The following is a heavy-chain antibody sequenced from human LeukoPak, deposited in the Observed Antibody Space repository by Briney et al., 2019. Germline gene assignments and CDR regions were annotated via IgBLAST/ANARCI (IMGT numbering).Heavy chain of an antibody. CDR2: IRYDGSNK. CDR3: AKDKPPYYYDSSGLDY. CDR1: GFTFSSYG. V-gene: IGHV3-30*02. Sequence: GGSLGLSCAASGFTFSSYGMHWVRQAPGKGLEWVAFIRYDGSNKYYADSVKGRFTISRDNSKNTLYLQMNSLRAEDTAVYYCAKDKPPYYYDSSGLDYWGQGTLVTVSS. D-gene: IGHD3-22*01. J-gene: IGHJ4*02.